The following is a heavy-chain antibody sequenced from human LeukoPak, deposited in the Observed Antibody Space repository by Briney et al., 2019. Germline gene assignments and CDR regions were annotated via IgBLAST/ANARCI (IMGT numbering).Heavy chain of an antibody. V-gene: IGHV3-23*01. Sequence: GGSLRLSCAASGFNFANHAMSWVRQTPGKGLEWVSAISGGGDITYYADSVTGRFTISRDNSKDTLFLQMHSLRPGDTAVYYCAKEANYDFWSGYYTGGGRDDYWGQGILVTVSS. J-gene: IGHJ4*02. CDR1: GFNFANHA. D-gene: IGHD3-3*01. CDR2: ISGGGDIT. CDR3: AKEANYDFWSGYYTGGGRDDY.